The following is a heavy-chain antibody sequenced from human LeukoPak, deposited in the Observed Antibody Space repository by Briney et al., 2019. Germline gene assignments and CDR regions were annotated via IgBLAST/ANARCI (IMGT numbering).Heavy chain of an antibody. V-gene: IGHV4-59*08. CDR3: ARITMIPNDAFDI. J-gene: IGHJ3*02. CDR1: GGSISSPY. Sequence: SETLSLTCTVSGGSISSPYWSWIRQPPGKGLEWIGYIYYSGSTYYNPSLKSRVTISVDTSKNQFSLKLSSVTAADTAVYYCARITMIPNDAFDIWGQGTMVTVSS. CDR2: IYYSGST. D-gene: IGHD3-22*01.